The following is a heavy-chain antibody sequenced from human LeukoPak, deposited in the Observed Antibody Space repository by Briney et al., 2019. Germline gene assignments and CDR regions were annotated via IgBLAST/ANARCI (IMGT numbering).Heavy chain of an antibody. CDR3: ARTRRHYYGSGKNLTPWPAGMDV. D-gene: IGHD3-10*01. V-gene: IGHV4-59*01. J-gene: IGHJ6*02. CDR2: SGST. Sequence: PSETLSLTCSVSGDSISDYYWAWLRQPPGKGLEWIGYSGSTKYDPSLKSRVSISVDTSKSQFSLTLRSVTAADTAIYYCARTRRHYYGSGKNLTPWPAGMDVWGQGTTVCVS. CDR1: GDSISDYY.